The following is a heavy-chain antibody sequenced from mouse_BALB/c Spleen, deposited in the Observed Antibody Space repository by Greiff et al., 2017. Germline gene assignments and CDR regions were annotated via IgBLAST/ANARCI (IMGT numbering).Heavy chain of an antibody. J-gene: IGHJ2*01. CDR1: GYTFTSYD. V-gene: IGHV1S56*01. Sequence: QVQLQQSGTVLARPGALVKISCKASGYTFTSYDINWVKQRPGQGLEWIGWIYPGDGSTKYNEKFKGKATLTADKSSSTAYMQLSSLTSENSAVYFCARAGYGDYWGQGTTLTVSS. CDR2: IYPGDGST. D-gene: IGHD1-2*01. CDR3: ARAGYGDY.